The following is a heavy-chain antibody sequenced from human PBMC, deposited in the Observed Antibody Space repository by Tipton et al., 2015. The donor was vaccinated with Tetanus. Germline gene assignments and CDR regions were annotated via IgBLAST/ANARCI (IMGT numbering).Heavy chain of an antibody. J-gene: IGHJ4*02. D-gene: IGHD3-10*01. CDR2: ISSTTRYT. CDR1: GFTFSSYR. Sequence: SLRLSCEVSGFTFSSYRMNWVRQAPGKGLEWVSSISSTTRYTDYADSVKGRFTISRDNAKNSVYLQMNSLRVEDTVLYYCASGSSLDYWGQGTQVTVSS. V-gene: IGHV3-21*06. CDR3: ASGSSLDY.